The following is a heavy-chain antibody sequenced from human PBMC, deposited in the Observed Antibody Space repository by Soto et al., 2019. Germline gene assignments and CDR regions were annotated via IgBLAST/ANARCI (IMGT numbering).Heavy chain of an antibody. CDR2: IYYSGNT. V-gene: IGHV4-31*01. J-gene: IGHJ3*02. CDR1: GGSITTGGRY. D-gene: IGHD3-9*01. Sequence: QVRLQEWGPGLVKPSQTLSLKCSVSGGSITTGGRYWSWIRQLPGKGLEWIGGIYYSGNTYYNAALKSLVTISVEAAKNQFSLKLSSVTAADTAVYYCAQALVFTGGDGFDIWGQGRLVTVSS. CDR3: AQALVFTGGDGFDI.